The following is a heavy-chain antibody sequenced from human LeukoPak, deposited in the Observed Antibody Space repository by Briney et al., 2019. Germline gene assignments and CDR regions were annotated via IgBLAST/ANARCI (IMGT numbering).Heavy chain of an antibody. CDR1: GGSFSGYY. Sequence: PSETLSLTCAVYGGSFSGYYWSWIRHPPGKGLEWMGEINHSGSNNYNPSLKSRVTISVDTSKNQFSLKLSSVNAADTAVYYCARITMVRGVIIRRYFDYWGQGTLVTVSS. D-gene: IGHD3-10*01. CDR3: ARITMVRGVIIRRYFDY. CDR2: INHSGSN. V-gene: IGHV4-34*01. J-gene: IGHJ4*02.